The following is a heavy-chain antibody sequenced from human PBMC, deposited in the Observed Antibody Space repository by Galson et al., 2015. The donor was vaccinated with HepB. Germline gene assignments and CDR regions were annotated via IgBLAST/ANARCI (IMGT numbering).Heavy chain of an antibody. Sequence: LRLSCAASGFTFISYGMHWVRQSPGKGLEWIGKINHRGSTNYNPSLESRVTISEDTSKNQFSLNLRSVTAADTAVYFCARVSWFTSDWYLKNKQDMATKLGERGHFFDFWGPGTLVTVSS. CDR3: ARVSWFTSDWYLKNKQDMATKLGERGHFFDF. CDR1: GFTFISYG. D-gene: IGHD5-24*01. J-gene: IGHJ4*02. CDR2: INHRGST. V-gene: IGHV4-34*01.